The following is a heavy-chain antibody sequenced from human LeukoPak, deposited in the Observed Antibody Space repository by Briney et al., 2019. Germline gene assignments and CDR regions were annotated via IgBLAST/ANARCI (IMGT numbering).Heavy chain of an antibody. J-gene: IGHJ4*02. CDR1: GFTFSSYA. Sequence: GGSLRLSCAASGFTFSSYAMSWVRQAPGKGLEWVSAISGSGGSTYYADSVKGRFTISRDNSKNTLYLQMSSLRAEDTAVYYCANDPVIAAAGTPDYWGQGTLVTVSS. CDR2: ISGSGGST. D-gene: IGHD6-13*01. CDR3: ANDPVIAAAGTPDY. V-gene: IGHV3-23*01.